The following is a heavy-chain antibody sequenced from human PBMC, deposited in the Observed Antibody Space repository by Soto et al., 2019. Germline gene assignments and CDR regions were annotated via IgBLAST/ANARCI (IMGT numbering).Heavy chain of an antibody. J-gene: IGHJ4*02. CDR3: AGRCECTNCRRHFDY. CDR1: GGTFNNYA. CDR2: IIPIFGTA. V-gene: IGHV1-69*06. D-gene: IGHD2-2*01. Sequence: QVQLVQSGAEVKKPGSSVKVSCRASGGTFNNYAINWVRQAPGQGLEWMAGIIPIFGTANYAQKFQGRVTITEDKSTRTAHMELNSVRSEVTAVYCGAGRCECTNCRRHFDYWGQGTLVTVSS.